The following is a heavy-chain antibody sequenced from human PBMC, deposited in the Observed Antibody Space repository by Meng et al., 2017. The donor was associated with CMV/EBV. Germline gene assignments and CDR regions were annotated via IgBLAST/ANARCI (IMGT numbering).Heavy chain of an antibody. V-gene: IGHV3-49*04. J-gene: IGHJ4*02. CDR2: IRSKAYGGTT. CDR1: GFTFGDYP. CDR3: TREYELGYCSSTSCPYFDY. Sequence: GGSLRLSCTASGFTFGDYPMTWVRQAPGKGLEWVGFIRSKAYGGTTEYAASVKGRFTISRDDSKSSAYLQMNSLKTEDTAVYYCTREYELGYCSSTSCPYFDYWGQGTLVTSPQ. D-gene: IGHD2-2*01.